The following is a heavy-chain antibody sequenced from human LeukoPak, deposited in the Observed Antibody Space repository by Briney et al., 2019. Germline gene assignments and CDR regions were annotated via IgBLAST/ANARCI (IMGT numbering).Heavy chain of an antibody. J-gene: IGHJ4*02. Sequence: QSGGSLRLSCAASGFTFSTYGMHWVRQAPGKGLEWVAVITNDGNYEKYADAVRGRFTISRDNFKNTLYLQMNSLSAEDTAVYYCARDSITGDNSLDFWGRGTLVTVSS. CDR2: ITNDGNYE. CDR1: GFTFSTYG. V-gene: IGHV3-33*05. D-gene: IGHD7-27*01. CDR3: ARDSITGDNSLDF.